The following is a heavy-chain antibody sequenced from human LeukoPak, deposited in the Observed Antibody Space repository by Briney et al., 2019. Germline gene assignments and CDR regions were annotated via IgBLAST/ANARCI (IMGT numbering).Heavy chain of an antibody. CDR3: ATVKGGNYHDVLDL. D-gene: IGHD1-26*01. CDR1: VYNLLDLS. Sequence: GASVTVSCTVSVYNLLDLSVNWVRQAPGEGLEWMGGFDPEAGSIVYAQKFHGRVTMTEDTSLNTAYLEVASLKSDDSAIYYCATVKGGNYHDVLDLWGHGTMVTVSS. V-gene: IGHV1-24*01. J-gene: IGHJ3*01. CDR2: FDPEAGSI.